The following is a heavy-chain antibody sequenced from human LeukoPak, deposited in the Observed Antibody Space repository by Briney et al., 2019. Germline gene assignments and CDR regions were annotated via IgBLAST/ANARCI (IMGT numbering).Heavy chain of an antibody. CDR1: GGSFSGYY. J-gene: IGHJ4*02. Sequence: SETLSLTCAVYGGSFSGYYWSWIRRPPGKGLEWIGEINHSGSTNYNPSLKSRVTISVDTSKNQFSLKLSSVTAEDTAVYYCATGGGAFDYWGQGTLVTVSS. CDR3: ATGGGAFDY. CDR2: INHSGST. D-gene: IGHD3-10*01. V-gene: IGHV4-34*01.